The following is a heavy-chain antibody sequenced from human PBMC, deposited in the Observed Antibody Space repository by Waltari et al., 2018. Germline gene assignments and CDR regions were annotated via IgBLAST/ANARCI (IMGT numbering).Heavy chain of an antibody. Sequence: EVQLVQSGAEVKKPGATVKIACKVSGYTFPDYYMPWVQQAPGKGLEWMGLVDPEDGETIYAEKFQGRVTITADTSTDTAYMELSSLRSEDTAVYYCATVLAVAGPGWFDPWGQGTLVTVSS. D-gene: IGHD6-19*01. V-gene: IGHV1-69-2*01. CDR1: GYTFPDYY. CDR3: ATVLAVAGPGWFDP. CDR2: VDPEDGET. J-gene: IGHJ5*02.